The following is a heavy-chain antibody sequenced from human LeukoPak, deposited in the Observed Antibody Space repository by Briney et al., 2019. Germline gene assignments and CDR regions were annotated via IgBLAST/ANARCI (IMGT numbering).Heavy chain of an antibody. Sequence: ASVKVFCKASGYTFTSYDINWVRQATGQGLEWMGWMNPNSGNTGYAQKFQGRVTMTRNTSISTAYMELSSLRSGDTAVYYCARGRLWFGEPERYYYYGMDVWGQGTTVTVSS. V-gene: IGHV1-8*01. CDR1: GYTFTSYD. CDR3: ARGRLWFGEPERYYYYGMDV. CDR2: MNPNSGNT. D-gene: IGHD3-10*01. J-gene: IGHJ6*02.